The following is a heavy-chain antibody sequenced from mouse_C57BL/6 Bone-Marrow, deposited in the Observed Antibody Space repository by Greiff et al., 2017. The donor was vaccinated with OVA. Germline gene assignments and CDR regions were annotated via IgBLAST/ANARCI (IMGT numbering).Heavy chain of an antibody. CDR3: TGRDTTVFFDV. Sequence: EVKVEESGGGLVQPGGSMKLSCVASGFTFSNYWMNWVRQSPEKGLEWVAQIRLKSDNYATHYAESVKGRFTISRDDSKSSVYLQMNNLRAEDTGIDYCTGRDTTVFFDVWGTGTTVTVSS. CDR2: IRLKSDNYAT. CDR1: GFTFSNYW. D-gene: IGHD1-1*01. J-gene: IGHJ1*03. V-gene: IGHV6-3*01.